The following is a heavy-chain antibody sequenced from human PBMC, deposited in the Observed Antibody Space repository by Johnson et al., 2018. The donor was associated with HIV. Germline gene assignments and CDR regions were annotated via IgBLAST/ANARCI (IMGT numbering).Heavy chain of an antibody. CDR2: MKSQSDGGTT. J-gene: IGHJ3*01. CDR1: GFTFSDAW. CDR3: ARSGPNWAFDF. Sequence: VQLVESGGGLVQPGGSLRLSCAASGFTFSDAWVNWVRQAPGKGLEWVGRMKSQSDGGTTDYGTPVKGRFTISRDNARNTMFVQMNSLRAEDTAVYYCARSGPNWAFDFWGRGTMVTVSS. D-gene: IGHD1-1*01. V-gene: IGHV3-15*05.